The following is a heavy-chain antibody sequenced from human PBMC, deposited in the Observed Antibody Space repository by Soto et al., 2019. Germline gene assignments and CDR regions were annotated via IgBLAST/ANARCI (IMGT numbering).Heavy chain of an antibody. D-gene: IGHD3-3*01. CDR1: GFLFTDYA. CDR3: ARGREYIFGYNWFDP. J-gene: IGHJ5*02. V-gene: IGHV1-3*01. CDR2: MNAATGNI. Sequence: QAQFAQSGPELRTPGASVKVSCKVSGFLFTDYAFHWVRQAPGQGLEWMGWMNAATGNIKYSKIFQDRVAMTRDTSVSTVYIELRSLSSEDTATYFCARGREYIFGYNWFDPLGQGTLVTVSS.